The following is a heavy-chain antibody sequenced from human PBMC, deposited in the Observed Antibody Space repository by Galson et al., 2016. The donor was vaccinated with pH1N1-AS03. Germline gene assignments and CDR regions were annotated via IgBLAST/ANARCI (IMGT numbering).Heavy chain of an antibody. D-gene: IGHD5-12*01. CDR3: ARGDSGYSMPLDC. Sequence: SVKVSCKASGCTFSTYAINWVRQAPGQGLEWMGWIIADIGNTKYAQKFQGRVTITADTSASTAYMEVTSLTSEDTAVYYCARGDSGYSMPLDCWGQGTLVTVSS. V-gene: IGHV1-3*01. CDR1: GCTFSTYA. J-gene: IGHJ4*02. CDR2: IIADIGNT.